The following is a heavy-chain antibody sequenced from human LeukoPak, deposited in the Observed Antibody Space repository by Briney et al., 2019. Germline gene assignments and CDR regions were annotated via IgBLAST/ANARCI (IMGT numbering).Heavy chain of an antibody. CDR1: GYTFTDYY. CDR2: INPNSAGK. Sequence: GSVKVSCKASGYTFTDYYVHWVRQAAGQGLEGMGWINPNSAGKNYVQRLQGRFTMTRDKSISTVYLELSSLRSDDTAVYYCARRHESYSSGKFDCWGQGTMVTVS. V-gene: IGHV1-2*02. J-gene: IGHJ4*02. D-gene: IGHD6-25*01. CDR3: ARRHESYSSGKFDC.